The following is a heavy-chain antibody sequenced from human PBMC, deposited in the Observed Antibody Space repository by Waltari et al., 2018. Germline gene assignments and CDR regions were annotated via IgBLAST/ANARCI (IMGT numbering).Heavy chain of an antibody. D-gene: IGHD1-1*01. CDR3: ARRVRREPEDYYFYGLDV. V-gene: IGHV1-69*01. CDR2: IVPIFGNT. Sequence: QVQLVQSGAAVKKPGSSVKVSCKASGGTFSSYAISWVRQAPGQGLEWMGGIVPIFGNTNYAQKFQGRVTITADESTSTAYMQLSSLTSEDTAVYYCARRVRREPEDYYFYGLDVWGQGTTVTVS. CDR1: GGTFSSYA. J-gene: IGHJ6*02.